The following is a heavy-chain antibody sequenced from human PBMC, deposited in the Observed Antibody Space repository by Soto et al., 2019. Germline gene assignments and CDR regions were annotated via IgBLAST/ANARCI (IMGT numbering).Heavy chain of an antibody. D-gene: IGHD4-17*01. J-gene: IGHJ4*02. CDR2: ISTTSTYI. Sequence: EVQLVESGGGLVKPGASLRLSCAASGFTFSSYSMIWVRQAPGKGLEWVASISTTSTYIYYADSVKGRFTISRDNAKNSLFLQMDSLRAEDTAVYYCAREGSLYGDSISNCADYWGQGTLVTVSS. V-gene: IGHV3-21*01. CDR3: AREGSLYGDSISNCADY. CDR1: GFTFSSYS.